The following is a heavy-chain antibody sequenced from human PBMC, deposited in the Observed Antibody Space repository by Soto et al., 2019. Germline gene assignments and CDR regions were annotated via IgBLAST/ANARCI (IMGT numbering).Heavy chain of an antibody. CDR3: ARGYGSGSYYHY. CDR2: INHSGST. CDR1: GGSFSGYY. D-gene: IGHD3-10*01. Sequence: QVQLQQWGAGLLKPSETLSLTCAVYGGSFSGYYWSWIRQPPGKGLEWIGEINHSGSTNYNPSLKSRDTISVDTSMNQLSLKLSSVTAADTAAYYCARGYGSGSYYHYWGQGTLVTVSS. V-gene: IGHV4-34*01. J-gene: IGHJ4*02.